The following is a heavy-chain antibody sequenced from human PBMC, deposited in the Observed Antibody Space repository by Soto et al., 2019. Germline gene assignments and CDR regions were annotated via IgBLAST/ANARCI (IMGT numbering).Heavy chain of an antibody. CDR1: GFTFSIYG. J-gene: IGHJ4*02. CDR3: AKDSVTVFGVVIPGTLDY. D-gene: IGHD3-3*01. V-gene: IGHV3-30*18. Sequence: SCKASGFTFSIYGMHWVRQAPGKGLEWVAVIAYDGSKKYYADSVKGRFTISRDNSNNTLYLHMSSLRAEDTAVYYCAKDSVTVFGVVIPGTLDYWGQGILVTVSS. CDR2: IAYDGSKK.